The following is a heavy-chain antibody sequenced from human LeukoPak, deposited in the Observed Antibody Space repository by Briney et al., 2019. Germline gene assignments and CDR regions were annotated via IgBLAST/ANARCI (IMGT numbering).Heavy chain of an antibody. CDR3: ATVDSGSGYVDY. CDR2: IYTSGTT. V-gene: IGHV4-4*07. CDR1: DGSISSYY. Sequence: SETLSLTCTVSDGSISSYYCSWIRQPAGKGLEWIGRIYTSGTTNYNPSLKSRVTISVDMPKNQFSLKLSSVAAADTAVYYCATVDSGSGYVDYWGQGTLVTVSS. J-gene: IGHJ4*02. D-gene: IGHD2-15*01.